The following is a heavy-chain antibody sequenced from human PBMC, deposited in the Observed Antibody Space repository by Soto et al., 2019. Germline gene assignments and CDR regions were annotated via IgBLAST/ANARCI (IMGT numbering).Heavy chain of an antibody. CDR1: GFTFSDYY. D-gene: IGHD3-9*01. CDR3: ARDADILTGSDAFDI. CDR2: ISSSRSYT. V-gene: IGHV3-11*05. J-gene: IGHJ3*02. Sequence: QVQLVESGGGLVKPGGSLRLSCVASGFTFSDYYMSWIRQAPGKGLEWVSYISSSRSYTNYADSVKGRFTISRDNAKNSLYLQMNSLRAEDTAVYYCARDADILTGSDAFDIWGQGTMVTVSS.